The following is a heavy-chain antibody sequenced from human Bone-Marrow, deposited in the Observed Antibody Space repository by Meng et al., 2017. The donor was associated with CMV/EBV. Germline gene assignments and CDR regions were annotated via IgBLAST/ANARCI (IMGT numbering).Heavy chain of an antibody. V-gene: IGHV1-2*02. Sequence: ASVKVSCKAYGYSFTGHYLHWVRQAPGQGLEWMGWIDPNSGGTNYAQNFQGRVTMTRDTSISTAYMELSRLRSDDTAVYYCARAPYYYDRAWYYGMDVWGQGTTVTVSS. CDR3: ARAPYYYDRAWYYGMDV. CDR1: GYSFTGHY. J-gene: IGHJ6*01. D-gene: IGHD3-22*01. CDR2: IDPNSGGT.